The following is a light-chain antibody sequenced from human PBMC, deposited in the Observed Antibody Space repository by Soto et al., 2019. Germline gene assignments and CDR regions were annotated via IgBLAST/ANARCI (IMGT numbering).Light chain of an antibody. V-gene: IGKV1-27*01. CDR2: AAS. Sequence: DVQMTQSPSSLSASVGDRVTITCRASQGIAPYLAWFQQKPGKVPKLLIYAASTLQSGVPSRFSGSGSGTDFTLTISSLQPEDVGTYYCQKDNSAPLTFGGGTKVEIK. CDR1: QGIAPY. J-gene: IGKJ4*01. CDR3: QKDNSAPLT.